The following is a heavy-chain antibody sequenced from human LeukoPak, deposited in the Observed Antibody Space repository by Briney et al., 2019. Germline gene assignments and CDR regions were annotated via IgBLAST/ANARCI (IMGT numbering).Heavy chain of an antibody. CDR1: GFTVSSNY. D-gene: IGHD5-18*01. CDR3: ASRGYSYGYNFDY. CDR2: IYSGGST. Sequence: PGRSLRLSCAASGFTVSSNYMSWVRQAPGKGLEWVSVIYSGGSTYYADSVKGRFTISRDNSKNTLYLQMNSLRAEDTAVYYCASRGYSYGYNFDYWGQGTLVTVSS. V-gene: IGHV3-53*01. J-gene: IGHJ4*02.